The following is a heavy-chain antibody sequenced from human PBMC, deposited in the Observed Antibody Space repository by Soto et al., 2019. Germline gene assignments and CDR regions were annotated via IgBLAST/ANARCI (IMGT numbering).Heavy chain of an antibody. J-gene: IGHJ6*02. Sequence: ASVKVSCKASGYTFTSYGISWVRQAPGQGLEWMGWISAYNGNTNYAQKLQGRVTMTTDTSTSTAYMELRSLRSDDTAVYYCARASGSYDYYYYGMDVWGQGTTVTVSS. CDR2: ISAYNGNT. CDR1: GYTFTSYG. CDR3: ARASGSYDYYYYGMDV. D-gene: IGHD1-26*01. V-gene: IGHV1-18*01.